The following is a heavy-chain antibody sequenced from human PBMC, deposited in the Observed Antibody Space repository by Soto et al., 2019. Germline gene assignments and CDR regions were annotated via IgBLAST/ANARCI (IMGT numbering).Heavy chain of an antibody. D-gene: IGHD3-3*01. Sequence: SETLSLTCAVYGGSFSGYYWSWIRQPPGEGLEWIGEINHSGSTNYNPSLKSRVTISVDTSKNQFSLKLSSVTAADTAVYYCARGPKYYDFWSGYYKEARYYFDYWGQGTLVTVSS. CDR2: INHSGST. CDR3: ARGPKYYDFWSGYYKEARYYFDY. CDR1: GGSFSGYY. V-gene: IGHV4-34*01. J-gene: IGHJ4*02.